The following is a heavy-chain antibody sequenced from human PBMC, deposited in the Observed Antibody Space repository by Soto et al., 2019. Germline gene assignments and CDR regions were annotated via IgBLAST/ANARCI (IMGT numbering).Heavy chain of an antibody. Sequence: GGSLRLSCAASGFTFSSYAMHWVRQAPGKGLEWVAVISYDGSNKYYADSVKDRFTISRDNSKNTLYLQMNSLRAEDTAVYYCARDMTTVTTSRYYYYGMDVWGQGTTVTVSS. CDR2: ISYDGSNK. J-gene: IGHJ6*02. CDR1: GFTFSSYA. D-gene: IGHD4-17*01. CDR3: ARDMTTVTTSRYYYYGMDV. V-gene: IGHV3-30-3*01.